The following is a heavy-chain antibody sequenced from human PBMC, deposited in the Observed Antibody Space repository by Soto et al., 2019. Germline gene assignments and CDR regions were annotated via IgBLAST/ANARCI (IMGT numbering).Heavy chain of an antibody. CDR3: ARDPWFGESTYGMDV. V-gene: IGHV1-69*08. D-gene: IGHD3-10*01. J-gene: IGHJ6*02. CDR1: GGTFSSYT. Sequence: QVQLVQSGAEVKKPGSSVKVSCKASGGTFSSYTISWVRQAPGQGLEWMGRIIPTLDIAKYAQKFQGRVTITADKSTSTAYMELSSLRSEDTAVYYCARDPWFGESTYGMDVWGQGTTVTVSS. CDR2: IIPTLDIA.